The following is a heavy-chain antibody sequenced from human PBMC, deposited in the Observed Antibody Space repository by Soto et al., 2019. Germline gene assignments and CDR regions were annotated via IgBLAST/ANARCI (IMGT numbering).Heavy chain of an antibody. V-gene: IGHV3-9*01. Sequence: GGSLRLSCAASGFTFDDYAMHWVRQAPGKGLEWVSGISWNSGSIGYADSVKGRFTISRDNAKNSLYLQMNSLRAEDTALYYCAKESESSSFDYWGQGTLVTVSS. CDR1: GFTFDDYA. CDR2: ISWNSGSI. D-gene: IGHD6-6*01. CDR3: AKESESSSFDY. J-gene: IGHJ4*02.